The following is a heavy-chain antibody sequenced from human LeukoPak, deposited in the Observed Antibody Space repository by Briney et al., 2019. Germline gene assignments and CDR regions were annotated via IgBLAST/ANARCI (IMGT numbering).Heavy chain of an antibody. J-gene: IGHJ6*03. Sequence: SETLSLTCTVSGYSINSDYYWGWIRQPPGKGLEWIGSIYHSGSTYYNPSLKSRVTISVDTSKDQFSLKLSSVTAADTAVYYCARVPRSYYYYYYMDVWGKGTTATVSS. CDR1: GYSINSDYY. V-gene: IGHV4-38-2*02. CDR2: IYHSGST. CDR3: ARVPRSYYYYYYMDV.